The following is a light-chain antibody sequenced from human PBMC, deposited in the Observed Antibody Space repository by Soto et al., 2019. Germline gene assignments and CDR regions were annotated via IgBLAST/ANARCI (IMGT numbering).Light chain of an antibody. CDR2: DAS. Sequence: AIQLTQSPSSLSASVADRVTITCRASQGISSALDWYQQKPGQAPKLLIYDASTLESGVPSRFSGSGSGTDFPLTISSLQPEDSATYYCQQFNEYPRTFGQGTRLEIK. J-gene: IGKJ5*01. CDR1: QGISSA. CDR3: QQFNEYPRT. V-gene: IGKV1D-13*01.